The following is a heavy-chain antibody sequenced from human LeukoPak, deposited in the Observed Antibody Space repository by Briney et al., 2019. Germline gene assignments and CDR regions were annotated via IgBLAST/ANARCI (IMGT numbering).Heavy chain of an antibody. CDR1: GGTFSSYA. D-gene: IGHD3-10*01. CDR3: ARADTMVRGVNQPYYYGMDV. V-gene: IGHV1-69*06. J-gene: IGHJ6*04. CDR2: IIPIFGTA. Sequence: GSSVKVSCKASGGTFSSYAISWVRQAPGQGLEWVGGIIPIFGTANYAQKFQGRVTITADKSTSTAYMELSSLRSEDTAVYYCARADTMVRGVNQPYYYGMDVWGKGTTVTVSS.